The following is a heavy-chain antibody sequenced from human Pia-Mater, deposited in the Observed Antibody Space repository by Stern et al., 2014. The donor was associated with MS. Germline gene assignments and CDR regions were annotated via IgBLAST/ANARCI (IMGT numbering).Heavy chain of an antibody. Sequence: QLQLQESVPGLVRPSGTLSLTGGVSGDSISGSTDWRSWVRQPPGKGVEWMGEIHHRGTTTYNQSLKSRATISVDTANNQFSLNRNSVTAADTADYYCARVKWYFDLWGRGTLVTVSS. J-gene: IGHJ2*01. V-gene: IGHV4-4*02. CDR2: IHHRGTT. CDR1: GDSISGSTDW. CDR3: ARVKWYFDL. D-gene: IGHD2-21*01.